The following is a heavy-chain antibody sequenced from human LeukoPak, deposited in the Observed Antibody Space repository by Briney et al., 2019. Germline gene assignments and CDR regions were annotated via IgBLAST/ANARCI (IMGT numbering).Heavy chain of an antibody. Sequence: GSSVKVSCKASGYTFTSYDINWVRQATGQGLEWMGWMNPNSGNTGYAQKFQGRVTMTRNTSISTAYMELSSLRSEDTAVYYCARTYGDYVLWFDYWGQGTLVTVSS. CDR1: GYTFTSYD. CDR2: MNPNSGNT. J-gene: IGHJ4*02. CDR3: ARTYGDYVLWFDY. D-gene: IGHD4-17*01. V-gene: IGHV1-8*01.